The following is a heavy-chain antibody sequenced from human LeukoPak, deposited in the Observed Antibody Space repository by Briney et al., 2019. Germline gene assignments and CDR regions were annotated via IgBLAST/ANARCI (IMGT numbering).Heavy chain of an antibody. V-gene: IGHV4-34*01. CDR3: ARRDGLVDY. D-gene: IGHD2-2*01. CDR1: GFSFSSFW. Sequence: GSLRLSCAASGFSFSSFWMHWVRQAPGKGLEWIGEINHSGSTNYNPSLKSRVTISVDTSKNQFSLKLSSVTAADTAVYYCARRDGLVDYWGQGTLVTVSS. J-gene: IGHJ4*02. CDR2: INHSGST.